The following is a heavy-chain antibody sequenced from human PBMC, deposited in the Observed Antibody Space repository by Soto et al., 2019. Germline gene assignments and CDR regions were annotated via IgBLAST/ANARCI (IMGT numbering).Heavy chain of an antibody. Sequence: GESLKISCTGSGYRFTSYWISCVRPMPGKGLEWMGRIDPTDSYTNYSPSFQGHVTISADKSISTAYLQWSSLKASDTAMYYCARQTTVTTPKDDYWGQGTLVTVSS. CDR2: IDPTDSYT. V-gene: IGHV5-10-1*01. CDR1: GYRFTSYW. J-gene: IGHJ4*02. CDR3: ARQTTVTTPKDDY. D-gene: IGHD4-17*01.